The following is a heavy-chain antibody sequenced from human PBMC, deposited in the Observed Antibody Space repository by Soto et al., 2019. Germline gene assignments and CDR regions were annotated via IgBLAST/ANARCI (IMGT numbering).Heavy chain of an antibody. Sequence: SETLSLTCSVSGASISTQSWNWIRQAPGKGLEWIGYLYYSGTTNYNPSLKSRVTISADTSKNQVSLELTSVTAADRAVYFCARGLSWSPYFESWGQGILVTVSS. J-gene: IGHJ4*02. D-gene: IGHD3-3*01. CDR1: GASISTQS. V-gene: IGHV4-59*11. CDR2: LYYSGTT. CDR3: ARGLSWSPYFES.